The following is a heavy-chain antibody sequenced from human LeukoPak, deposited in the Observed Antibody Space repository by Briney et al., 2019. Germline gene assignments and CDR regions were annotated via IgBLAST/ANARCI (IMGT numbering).Heavy chain of an antibody. Sequence: GGSLRLSCAVSGFTLTTYGMHWVRQAPGKGLEWVAFIRYDGSNEFYADSVKGRFTISRDNSKNMLYLQMNSLRADDTAVYYCAEEGYSSGWTPLFFDHWGQGTLVTVSS. CDR1: GFTLTTYG. J-gene: IGHJ4*02. D-gene: IGHD6-19*01. CDR3: AEEGYSSGWTPLFFDH. CDR2: IRYDGSNE. V-gene: IGHV3-30*02.